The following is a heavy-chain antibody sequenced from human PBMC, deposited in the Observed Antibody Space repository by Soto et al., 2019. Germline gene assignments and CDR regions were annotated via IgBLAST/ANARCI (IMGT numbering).Heavy chain of an antibody. Sequence: SETLSLTCTVSGGSISSYYWSWIRQPPGKGLEWIGYIYYSGSTNYNPSLKSRVTISVDTSKNQFSLKLSSVTAADTAVYYCAKIGGTTRGPWFDSWGQGTLVTVSS. CDR2: IYYSGST. CDR3: AKIGGTTRGPWFDS. D-gene: IGHD1-7*01. CDR1: GGSISSYY. V-gene: IGHV4-59*01. J-gene: IGHJ5*01.